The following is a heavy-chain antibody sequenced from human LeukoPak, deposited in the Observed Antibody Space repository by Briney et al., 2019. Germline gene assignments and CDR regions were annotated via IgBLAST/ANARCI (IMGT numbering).Heavy chain of an antibody. Sequence: GGSLRLSCAASGFTFSSYAMSWVRQAPGKGLEWVSAISGSGGSTYYADSVKGRFTISRDNSKNTLYLQMNSLRAEDTAVYYCAKDGYYYDSSGYYEDYWGQGTLLTVSS. CDR1: GFTFSSYA. CDR3: AKDGYYYDSSGYYEDY. CDR2: ISGSGGST. D-gene: IGHD3-22*01. J-gene: IGHJ4*02. V-gene: IGHV3-23*01.